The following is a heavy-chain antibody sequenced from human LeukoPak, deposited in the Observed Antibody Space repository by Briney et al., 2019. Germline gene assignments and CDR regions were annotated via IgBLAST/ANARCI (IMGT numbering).Heavy chain of an antibody. J-gene: IGHJ3*02. CDR2: MNPNSGNT. CDR3: ARGTLNIAAAGQGAFDI. CDR1: GYTFTSYD. D-gene: IGHD6-13*01. V-gene: IGHV1-8*03. Sequence: ASVKVSCKASGYTFTSYDINWVRQATGQGLEWMGWMNPNSGNTGYAQKFQGRVTITRNTSISTAYMELSSLRSEDTAVYYCARGTLNIAAAGQGAFDIWGQGTMVTVSS.